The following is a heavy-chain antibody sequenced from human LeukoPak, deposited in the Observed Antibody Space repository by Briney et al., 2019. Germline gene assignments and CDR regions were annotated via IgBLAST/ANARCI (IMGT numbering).Heavy chain of an antibody. CDR2: IYYSGSP. J-gene: IGHJ5*02. Sequence: SETLSLTCTVSGGSISSSSYYWGWIRQPPGKGLEWIGSIYYSGSPYYNPSLKSRVTVSVDTARNQFSLKLTSVTAADTAVYYCTKSDWFDPWGQGTLVTVSS. CDR1: GGSISSSSYY. V-gene: IGHV4-39*01. CDR3: TKSDWFDP.